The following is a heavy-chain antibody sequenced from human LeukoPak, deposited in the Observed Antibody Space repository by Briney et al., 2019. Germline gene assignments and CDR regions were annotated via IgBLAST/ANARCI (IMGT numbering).Heavy chain of an antibody. CDR3: ACDPGYCSSTSCERGGDYYGMDV. D-gene: IGHD2-2*01. Sequence: SQTLSLTCTVSGESIRSGDYYWNWIRQPAGKGLEWIGRIYTTGSTNYNPSLKSRVTISVDTSKNQFSLKLSSVTAADTAVYYCACDPGYCSSTSCERGGDYYGMDVWGQGTTVTVSS. CDR2: IYTTGST. CDR1: GESIRSGDYY. V-gene: IGHV4-61*02. J-gene: IGHJ6*02.